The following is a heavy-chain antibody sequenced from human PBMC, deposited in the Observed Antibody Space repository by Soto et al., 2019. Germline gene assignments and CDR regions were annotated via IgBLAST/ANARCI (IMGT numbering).Heavy chain of an antibody. CDR3: AKEGFYDSSGYYSVYFDY. V-gene: IGHV3-30*18. CDR2: ISYDGSNK. J-gene: IGHJ4*02. Sequence: GGSLRLSCAASGFTFSSYGMHWVRQAPGKGLEWVAVISYDGSNKYYADSVKGRFTISRDNSKNTLYLQMNSLRAGDTAVYYCAKEGFYDSSGYYSVYFDYWGQGTLVTVSS. D-gene: IGHD3-22*01. CDR1: GFTFSSYG.